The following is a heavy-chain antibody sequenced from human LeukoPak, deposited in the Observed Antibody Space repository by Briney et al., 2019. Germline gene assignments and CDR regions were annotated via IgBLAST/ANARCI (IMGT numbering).Heavy chain of an antibody. CDR1: GYSLTTSW. Sequence: GESLQISCKGSGYSLTTSWIGWVRQMPGKGLDWMGIIYLGDSDTRYGPSFQGQVTISADKTISTAYLQWSGLKASDTAMYYCARQVPGLLWFGALGYWGQGTLVTVSS. CDR3: ARQVPGLLWFGALGY. D-gene: IGHD3-10*01. CDR2: IYLGDSDT. J-gene: IGHJ4*02. V-gene: IGHV5-51*01.